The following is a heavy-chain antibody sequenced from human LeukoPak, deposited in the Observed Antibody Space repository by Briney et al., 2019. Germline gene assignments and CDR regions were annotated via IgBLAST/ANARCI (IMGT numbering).Heavy chain of an antibody. J-gene: IGHJ3*02. CDR1: GGSFSGYY. V-gene: IGHV4-34*01. Sequence: SETLSLTCAVYGGSFSGYYWNWIRQPPGKGLEWIGEINHSGSTNYNPSLKSRVTISVDTSKNQFSLKLSSVTAADTAVYYCARKIPCSGGSCYPINIWGQGTMVTVSS. CDR3: ARKIPCSGGSCYPINI. D-gene: IGHD2-15*01. CDR2: INHSGST.